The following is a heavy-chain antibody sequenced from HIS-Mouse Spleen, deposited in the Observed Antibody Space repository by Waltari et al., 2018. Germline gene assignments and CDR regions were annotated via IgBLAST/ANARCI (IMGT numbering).Heavy chain of an antibody. J-gene: IGHJ5*02. CDR1: GGSISSSSYY. CDR3: ARKRTASGWFDP. D-gene: IGHD2-21*02. V-gene: IGHV4-39*01. Sequence: QLQLQESGPGLVKPSETLSLPCTGPGGSISSSSYYWGWIRQPPGKGLEWIGSIYYSGSTYYNPSLKSRVTISVDTSKNQFSLKLSSVTAADTAVYYCARKRTASGWFDPWGQGTLVTVSS. CDR2: IYYSGST.